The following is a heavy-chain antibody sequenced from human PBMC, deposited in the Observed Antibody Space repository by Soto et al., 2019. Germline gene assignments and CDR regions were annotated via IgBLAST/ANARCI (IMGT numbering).Heavy chain of an antibody. J-gene: IGHJ5*02. CDR1: GGSISSGGYS. CDR2: IYHSGST. V-gene: IGHV4-30-2*01. D-gene: IGHD3-22*01. Sequence: NPSETLSLTCAVSGGSISSGGYSWSWIRQPPGKGLEWIGYIYHSGSTYYNPSLKSRVTISVDRSKNQFSLKLSSVTAADTAVYYCARALGDYDSSFYWFDPWGQGTLVTVSS. CDR3: ARALGDYDSSFYWFDP.